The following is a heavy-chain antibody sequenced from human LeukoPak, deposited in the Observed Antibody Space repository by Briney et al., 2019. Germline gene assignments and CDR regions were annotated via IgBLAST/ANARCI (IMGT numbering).Heavy chain of an antibody. CDR1: GGSISSGNYF. CDR2: IYTSGST. Sequence: SETLSLTCTVSGGSISSGNYFWSWIRQPAGKGLEWIGRIYTSGSTNYNPSLKSRVTISVDTSKNQFSLKLSSVTAADTAVYYCARSPLEYDFWSGRHYYFDYRGQGTLVTVSS. J-gene: IGHJ4*02. CDR3: ARSPLEYDFWSGRHYYFDY. V-gene: IGHV4-61*02. D-gene: IGHD3-3*01.